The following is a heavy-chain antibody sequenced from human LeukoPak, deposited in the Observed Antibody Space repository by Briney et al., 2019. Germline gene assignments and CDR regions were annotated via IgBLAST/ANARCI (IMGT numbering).Heavy chain of an antibody. Sequence: PGGSLRLSCAASGFTFSSYGMHWVRQAPGKGLEWVAVIWYDGSNKYYADSVKGRFTISRDNSKNTLYLQMNSLRAEDTAVYYCARGVLRYFDWLLYMSARDYYYYYGMDVWGQGTTVTVSS. J-gene: IGHJ6*02. CDR2: IWYDGSNK. CDR1: GFTFSSYG. D-gene: IGHD3-9*01. V-gene: IGHV3-33*01. CDR3: ARGVLRYFDWLLYMSARDYYYYYGMDV.